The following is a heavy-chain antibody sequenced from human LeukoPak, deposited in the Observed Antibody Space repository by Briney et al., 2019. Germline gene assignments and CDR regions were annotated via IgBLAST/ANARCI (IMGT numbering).Heavy chain of an antibody. J-gene: IGHJ4*02. V-gene: IGHV1-2*02. CDR3: ATASSRANY. CDR1: GYPFTGYY. Sequence: GSVKGSFKASGYPFTGYYMHWGRPAPGPRLEWMGWINPNSGGTNYAQKFQGRVTMTRDTSISTASMELSRLRSDDTAVYYCATASSRANYWGQGTLVTVSS. CDR2: INPNSGGT. D-gene: IGHD5-12*01.